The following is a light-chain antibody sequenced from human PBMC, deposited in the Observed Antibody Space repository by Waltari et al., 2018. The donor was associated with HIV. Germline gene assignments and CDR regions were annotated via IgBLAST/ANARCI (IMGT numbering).Light chain of an antibody. J-gene: IGKJ1*01. V-gene: IGKV4-1*01. CDR2: WAS. CDR1: ETILFNSTNKNY. Sequence: DIVMTQSPDSLTVSLGETATFSCKSSETILFNSTNKNYLAWYQQKSGQPPKLLIYWASTREPEVPDRFIGGGSGSDFTLTINGLQAEDVAVYYCQQHLRSPRTFGQGTKVEVK. CDR3: QQHLRSPRT.